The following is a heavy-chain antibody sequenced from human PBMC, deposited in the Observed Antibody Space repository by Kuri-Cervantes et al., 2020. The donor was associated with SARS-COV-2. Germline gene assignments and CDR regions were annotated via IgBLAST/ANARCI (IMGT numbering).Heavy chain of an antibody. CDR1: GFTFSSYA. J-gene: IGHJ4*02. CDR3: ARGSTTATPPFGF. V-gene: IGHV3-30*01. Sequence: GESLKISCAASGFTFSSYAMHWVRQAPGKGLEWVAVISYDGSNKCYADSVKGRFTISRDNSKNTLYLQMNSLRAEDTAVYYCARGSTTATPPFGFGGQGTLVTVSS. D-gene: IGHD2-15*01. CDR2: ISYDGSNK.